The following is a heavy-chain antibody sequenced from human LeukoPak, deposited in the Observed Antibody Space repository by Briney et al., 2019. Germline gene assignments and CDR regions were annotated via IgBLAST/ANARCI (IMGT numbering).Heavy chain of an antibody. CDR2: ISYDGWNK. V-gene: IGHV3-30*04. D-gene: IGHD4-11*01. J-gene: IGHJ4*02. Sequence: GGSLSLSCASSGFTFSSYAMHWVRQAPARGLEWVAVISYDGWNKYYADSVKGRFTISRDNSKNTLYLQMNSLRAEDTAVYYCARDGHLPTVSRYPHYFDYWGQGTLVTVSS. CDR1: GFTFSSYA. CDR3: ARDGHLPTVSRYPHYFDY.